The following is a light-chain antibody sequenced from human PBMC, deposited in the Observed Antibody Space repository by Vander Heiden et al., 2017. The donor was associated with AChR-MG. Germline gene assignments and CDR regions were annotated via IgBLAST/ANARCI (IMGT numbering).Light chain of an antibody. V-gene: IGLV2-14*01. J-gene: IGLJ2*01. CDR3: SSYTSTNTVV. CDR2: DVS. Sequence: QSALTQPASVSGSPGQSITISCTGTSSDVGAYNDVSWYQQHPGKAPKLMIYDVSHRPSGVFNRFSGSKSGNTASLTISGLQAEDEADYYCSSYTSTNTVVFGGGTKVTVL. CDR1: SSDVGAYND.